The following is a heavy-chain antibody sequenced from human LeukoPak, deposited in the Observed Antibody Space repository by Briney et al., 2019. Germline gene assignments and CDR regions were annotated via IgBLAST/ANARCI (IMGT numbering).Heavy chain of an antibody. CDR1: GFTFSRYT. V-gene: IGHV3-64D*06. CDR3: VKDLFSDIVVVVAATGFDY. D-gene: IGHD2-15*01. Sequence: PGGSLRLSCSASGFTFSRYTMHSVRQAPGKGLEYVSTISGNGGNTYSADSVKGRFTISRDNSKNTLYLQMSSLRPEDTAVYYCVKDLFSDIVVVVAATGFDYWGQGTLVTVSS. CDR2: ISGNGGNT. J-gene: IGHJ4*02.